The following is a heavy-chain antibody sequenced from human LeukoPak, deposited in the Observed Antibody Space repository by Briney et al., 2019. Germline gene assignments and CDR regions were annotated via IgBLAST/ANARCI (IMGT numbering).Heavy chain of an antibody. CDR1: GGSMSGYY. D-gene: IGHD5-18*01. Sequence: SETLSLTCTVSGGSMSGYYWTWIRQPPGKGLEWIGYMHYSGSTSYNPSLKSRVTISVDTSKTQFSLRLTSVTAADTAVYYCAREVVATAGYDYWGQGTLVTVSS. J-gene: IGHJ4*02. CDR3: AREVVATAGYDY. V-gene: IGHV4-59*01. CDR2: MHYSGST.